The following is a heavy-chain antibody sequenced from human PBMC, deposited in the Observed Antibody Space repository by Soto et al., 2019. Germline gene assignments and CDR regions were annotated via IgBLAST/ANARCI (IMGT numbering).Heavy chain of an antibody. V-gene: IGHV3-30-3*01. Sequence: GGSLRLSCAASGFTFSSYSMHWVRQAPGEGLEWVAVISYDGSNKYYADSVKGRFTISRDNSKNTLYLQMNSLRAEDTAVYYCARSGPAASADPLDKTYYYYYGMDVWGQGTTVNVSS. J-gene: IGHJ6*02. CDR3: ARSGPAASADPLDKTYYYYYGMDV. CDR1: GFTFSSYS. CDR2: ISYDGSNK. D-gene: IGHD2-2*01.